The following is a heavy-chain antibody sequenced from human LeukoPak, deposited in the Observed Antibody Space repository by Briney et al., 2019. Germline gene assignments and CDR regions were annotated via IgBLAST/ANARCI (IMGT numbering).Heavy chain of an antibody. J-gene: IGHJ4*02. CDR3: ARVLGYCSGGSCWFDY. D-gene: IGHD2-15*01. V-gene: IGHV1-69*06. Sequence: ASVKVSCKASGGTFSSYAISWVRQAPGQGLEWMGGIIPIFGTANYAQKFQGRVTITADKSTSTAYMELSSLRSEDTAVYYCARVLGYCSGGSCWFDYWGQGTLVTVSS. CDR1: GGTFSSYA. CDR2: IIPIFGTA.